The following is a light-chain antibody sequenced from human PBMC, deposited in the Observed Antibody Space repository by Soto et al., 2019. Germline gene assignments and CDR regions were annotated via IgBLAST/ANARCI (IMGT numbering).Light chain of an antibody. CDR3: QHYSSPWT. J-gene: IGKJ1*01. CDR2: GAS. CDR1: QSVSSN. Sequence: EIVRTQSPATLSVSLGERATLSCRASQSVSSNLAWYQQKPGQAPRLLIYGASSRATGIPDRRSGGGARTDFPLTISRQEPEDVAVYYYQHYSSPWTFGQGTKVDIK. V-gene: IGKV3-20*01.